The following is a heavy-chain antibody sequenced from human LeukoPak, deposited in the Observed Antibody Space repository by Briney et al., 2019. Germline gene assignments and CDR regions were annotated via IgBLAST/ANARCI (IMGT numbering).Heavy chain of an antibody. CDR3: VKDEAPYYYDSSGYYFGD. D-gene: IGHD3-22*01. V-gene: IGHV3-64D*09. Sequence: PGGSLRLSCAASGFTFSSYAMRWVRQAPGKGLEYVSAISSHGGSTYYADSVKGRFTISRDNSKNTLYLQMSSLRAEDTAVYYCVKDEAPYYYDSSGYYFGDWGQGTLVTVSS. J-gene: IGHJ4*02. CDR1: GFTFSSYA. CDR2: ISSHGGST.